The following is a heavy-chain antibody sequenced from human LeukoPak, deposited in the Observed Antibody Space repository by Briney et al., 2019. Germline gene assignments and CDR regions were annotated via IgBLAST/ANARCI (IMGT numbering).Heavy chain of an antibody. J-gene: IGHJ1*01. D-gene: IGHD6-13*01. CDR1: GFTFSSYW. CDR3: ARSGQLVPEYFQH. Sequence: GGSLRLSCAASGFTFSSYWMSWVRQAPGKGLEWVANIKQDESEKYYVDSVKGRFTISRDNAKNSLYLQMNSLRAEDTAVYYCARSGQLVPEYFQHWGQGTLVTVSS. V-gene: IGHV3-7*01. CDR2: IKQDESEK.